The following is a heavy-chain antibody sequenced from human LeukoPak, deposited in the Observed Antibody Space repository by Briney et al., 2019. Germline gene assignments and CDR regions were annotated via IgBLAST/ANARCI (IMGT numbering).Heavy chain of an antibody. D-gene: IGHD2-21*02. CDR1: GGSFSGYY. CDR3: ARGRRGIGGDLIYGMDV. J-gene: IGHJ6*04. CDR2: INHSGST. V-gene: IGHV4-34*01. Sequence: KPSETLSLTCAVYGGSFSGYYWSWIRQPPGKGLEWIGEINHSGSTNYNPSLKSRVTISVGTSKNQFSLKLSSVTAADTAVYYCARGRRGIGGDLIYGMDVWGKGTTVTVSS.